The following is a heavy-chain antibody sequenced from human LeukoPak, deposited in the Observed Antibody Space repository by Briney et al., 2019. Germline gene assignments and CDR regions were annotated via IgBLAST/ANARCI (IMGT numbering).Heavy chain of an antibody. V-gene: IGHV3-11*01. J-gene: IGHJ4*02. D-gene: IGHD3-22*01. CDR2: ISSSGSTI. CDR1: GFTFSDYS. CDR3: AKDNYYDSSGVFDY. Sequence: GGSLRLSCAASGFTFSDYSMNWIRQAPGKGLEWVSYISSSGSTIYYADSVKGRFTISRDNSKNTLYLQMNSLRAEDTAVYYCAKDNYYDSSGVFDYWGQGTLVTVSS.